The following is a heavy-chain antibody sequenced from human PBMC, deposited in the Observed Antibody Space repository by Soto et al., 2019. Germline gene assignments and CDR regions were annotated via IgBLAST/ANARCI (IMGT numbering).Heavy chain of an antibody. J-gene: IGHJ6*03. CDR1: GGSSSSRSYY. CDR2: IYYSGST. D-gene: IGHD4-17*01. Sequence: LEPMCHRKTVFGGSSSSRSYYWGWIHQPPGKGLEWIGSIYYSGSTYYNPSLKSRVTISVDTSKNQFSLKLSSVTAADTAVYYCARGGAYGYGDYYYYYYMDVWGKGTTVTVSS. V-gene: IGHV4-39*07. CDR3: ARGGAYGYGDYYYYYYMDV.